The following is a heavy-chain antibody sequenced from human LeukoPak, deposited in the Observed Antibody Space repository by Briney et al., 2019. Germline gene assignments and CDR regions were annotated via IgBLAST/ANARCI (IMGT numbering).Heavy chain of an antibody. CDR2: ISYDGSNK. CDR3: AKAAAGTFDI. CDR1: GFTFSSYG. J-gene: IGHJ3*02. Sequence: GRSLRLSCAASGFTFSSYGMHWVRQAPGKGLEWVAVISYDGSNKYYADSAKGRFTISRDNSKNTLYLQMNSLRAEDTAVYYCAKAAAGTFDIWGQGTMVTVSS. D-gene: IGHD6-13*01. V-gene: IGHV3-30*18.